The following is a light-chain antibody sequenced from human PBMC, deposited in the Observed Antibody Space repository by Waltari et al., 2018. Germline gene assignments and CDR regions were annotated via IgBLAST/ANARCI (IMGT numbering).Light chain of an antibody. CDR1: RSLRLSSGYTY. CDR2: LGS. J-gene: IGKJ4*01. V-gene: IGKV2-28*01. CDR3: MQALQSPLT. Sequence: DIVMTQSPLSLPVNPGEPASIPRTSSRSLRLSSGYTYVDWDLQKPGQSPQLLISLGSNRASGVPDRFSGSGSGTDFTLKISRVEAEDVGVYYCMQALQSPLTFGGGTKVEIK.